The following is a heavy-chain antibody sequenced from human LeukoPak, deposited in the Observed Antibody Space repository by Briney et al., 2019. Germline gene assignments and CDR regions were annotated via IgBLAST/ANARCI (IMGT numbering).Heavy chain of an antibody. J-gene: IGHJ4*02. CDR1: GFTFSSYS. CDR3: AKGGGSNWFSPLDY. Sequence: GGSLRLSCAASGFTFSSYSMNWVRQAPGKGLEWVSSISSSSSYIYYADSVKGRFTISRDNSKNTLYLQMNSLRADDTAVYYCAKGGGSNWFSPLDYWGQGTLVTVSS. V-gene: IGHV3-21*04. CDR2: ISSSSSYI. D-gene: IGHD6-13*01.